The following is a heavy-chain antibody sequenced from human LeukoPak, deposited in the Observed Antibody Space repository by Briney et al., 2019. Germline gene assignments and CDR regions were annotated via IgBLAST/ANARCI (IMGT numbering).Heavy chain of an antibody. V-gene: IGHV4-39*01. J-gene: IGHJ3*02. CDR3: ASWNLRYSSGWYARAVDAFDI. D-gene: IGHD6-19*01. Sequence: SETLSLTCTVSDGSISSSNYYWAWIRQPPGKGLEWIANIFYTGSTYYNPSLKSRVTISIDTSKNQFSLRLNSVTATDTAVYYCASWNLRYSSGWYARAVDAFDIWGQGTMVTVSS. CDR1: DGSISSSNYY. CDR2: IFYTGST.